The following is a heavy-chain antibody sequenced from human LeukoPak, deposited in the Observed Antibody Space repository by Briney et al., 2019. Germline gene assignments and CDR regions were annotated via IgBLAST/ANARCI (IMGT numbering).Heavy chain of an antibody. V-gene: IGHV1-8*01. J-gene: IGHJ4*02. D-gene: IGHD7-27*01. CDR3: VRTPPNWGADF. CDR2: MSPNSGNT. CDR1: GYTFASYD. Sequence: ASVKVSCKASGYTFASYDINWMRQATGQGLEWMGWMSPNSGNTGYAQKFQGRVTMTRDTSTGTAYLELSSLRSEDSAVYYCVRTPPNWGADFWGQGTLVTVSS.